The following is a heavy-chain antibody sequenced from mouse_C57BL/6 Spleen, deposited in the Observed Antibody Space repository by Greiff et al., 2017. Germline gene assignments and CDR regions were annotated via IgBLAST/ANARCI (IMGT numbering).Heavy chain of an antibody. V-gene: IGHV1-4*01. Sequence: VQLQQPGAELARPGASVKMSCKASGYTFTSYSMHWVKQRPGQGLEWIGKINPTGGYTKYNQKFKDKATLTADKSSSTAYMQLSSLTSEDSAVNYCASSDQSFDVWGTGTTVTVSS. CDR1: GYTFTSYS. CDR3: ASSDQSFDV. J-gene: IGHJ1*03. CDR2: INPTGGYT. D-gene: IGHD6-1*01.